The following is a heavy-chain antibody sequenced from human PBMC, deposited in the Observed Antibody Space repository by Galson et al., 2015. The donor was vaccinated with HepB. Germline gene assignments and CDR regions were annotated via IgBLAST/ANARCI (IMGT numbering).Heavy chain of an antibody. V-gene: IGHV4-4*07. CDR1: GGSISSYY. D-gene: IGHD3-22*01. Sequence: TLSLTCTVSGGSISSYYWSWIRQPAGKGLEWIGRIYTSGSTNYNPSLKSRVTMSVDTSKNQFSLKLSSVTAADTAVYYCARDRTYYDSSGSNWFDPWGQGTLVTVSS. CDR3: ARDRTYYDSSGSNWFDP. CDR2: IYTSGST. J-gene: IGHJ5*02.